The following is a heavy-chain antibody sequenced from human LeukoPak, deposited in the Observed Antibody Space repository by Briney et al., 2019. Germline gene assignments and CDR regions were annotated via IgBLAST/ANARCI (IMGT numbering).Heavy chain of an antibody. J-gene: IGHJ4*02. D-gene: IGHD3-22*01. V-gene: IGHV4-59*01. Sequence: SETLSLTCSVSGGSISNYYWRWIRQPPGKGLVWIGYIFSHGSSNYSQSLKSRVTISVDTSKNEFSLKLSSVTAADTAVYYWARASDSSGYYDFDYWGQGTLVTVSS. CDR3: ARASDSSGYYDFDY. CDR2: IFSHGSS. CDR1: GGSISNYY.